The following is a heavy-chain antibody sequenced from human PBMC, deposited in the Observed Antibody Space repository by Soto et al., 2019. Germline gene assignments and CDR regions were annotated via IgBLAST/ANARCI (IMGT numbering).Heavy chain of an antibody. CDR1: GFTFSSSA. Sequence: QMQLVQSGPEVKKPGTSVKVSCKASGFTFSSSAVRWVRQARGQHLEWMGWIVVGSGKTNYAQKFQERVTITRDMSTSTAYLELSSLRSEDTAVYFCAAARLGSFNHWGQGTLVTVSS. CDR2: IVVGSGKT. CDR3: AAARLGSFNH. D-gene: IGHD1-26*01. J-gene: IGHJ4*02. V-gene: IGHV1-58*01.